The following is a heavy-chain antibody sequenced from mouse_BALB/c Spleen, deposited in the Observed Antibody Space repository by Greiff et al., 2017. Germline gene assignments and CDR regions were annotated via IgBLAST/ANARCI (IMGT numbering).Heavy chain of an antibody. CDR2: IWGGGST. D-gene: IGHD2-3*01. V-gene: IGHV2-6-4*01. Sequence: QVHVKQSGPGLVAPSQSLSITCTVSGFSLSRYSVHWVRQPPGKGLEWLGMIWGGGSTDYNSALKSRLSISKDNSKSQVFLKMNSLQTDDTAMYYCARNDERDGSYAMDYWGQGTSVTVSS. CDR3: ARNDERDGSYAMDY. J-gene: IGHJ4*01. CDR1: GFSLSRYS.